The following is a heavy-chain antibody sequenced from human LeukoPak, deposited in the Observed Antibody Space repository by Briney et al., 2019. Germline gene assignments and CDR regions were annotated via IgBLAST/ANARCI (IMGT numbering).Heavy chain of an antibody. CDR1: GFTFSSYS. Sequence: PGESLRLSCAASGFTFSSYSMNWVRQAPGKGLEWVSSISSSSSYIYYADSVRGRFTISRDNSKNTLYLQMNSLRAEDTALYYCAKPHFDYWGQGTLVTVSS. J-gene: IGHJ4*02. CDR3: AKPHFDY. V-gene: IGHV3-21*01. CDR2: ISSSSSYI.